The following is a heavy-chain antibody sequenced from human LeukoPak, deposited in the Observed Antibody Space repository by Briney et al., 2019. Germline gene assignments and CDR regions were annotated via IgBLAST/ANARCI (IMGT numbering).Heavy chain of an antibody. CDR1: GYTFTSYW. CDR2: IYPGGSDI. D-gene: IGHD5-12*01. V-gene: IGHV5-51*01. J-gene: IGHJ5*02. Sequence: GESLKISCKGSGYTFTSYWIGWVRQMPGKGLEWMGIIYPGGSDIRYSPSFQGQVTISADKSITTAYLQWSSLKASDTAMYYCARHDGGYGNWFDPWGQGTLVTVSS. CDR3: ARHDGGYGNWFDP.